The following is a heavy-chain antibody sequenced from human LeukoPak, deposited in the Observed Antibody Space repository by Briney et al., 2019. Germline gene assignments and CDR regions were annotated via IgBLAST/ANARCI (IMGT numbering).Heavy chain of an antibody. D-gene: IGHD6-19*01. CDR2: ISYDASNE. V-gene: IGHV3-30*04. CDR1: GFTFNNYA. Sequence: PGRSLRLSCAVSGFTFNNYAFHWVRQAPGNGLEWVAIISYDASNEYYADSVKGRFTISRDNSKNILYLQMNSLRAEDTGVYYCARDGTPLGSGYNYYRGTDVWGQGTTVTVSS. J-gene: IGHJ6*02. CDR3: ARDGTPLGSGYNYYRGTDV.